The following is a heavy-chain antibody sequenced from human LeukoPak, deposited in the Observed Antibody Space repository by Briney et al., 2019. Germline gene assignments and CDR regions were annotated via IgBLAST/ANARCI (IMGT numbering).Heavy chain of an antibody. CDR2: INPSGGST. Sequence: ASVKVSCKASGYTFTSYGISWVRQAPGQGLEWRGLINPSGGSTNYAQKFQGRVTMARDTSTSTVYMELSSLRSEDTAVYYCARGPRITLVRGGQWYHYMDVWGKGTTVTISS. J-gene: IGHJ6*03. V-gene: IGHV1-46*01. CDR3: ARGPRITLVRGGQWYHYMDV. CDR1: GYTFTSYG. D-gene: IGHD3-10*01.